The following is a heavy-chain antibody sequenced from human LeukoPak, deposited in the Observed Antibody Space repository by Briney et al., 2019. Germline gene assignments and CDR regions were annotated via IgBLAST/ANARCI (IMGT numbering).Heavy chain of an antibody. CDR3: ARVDVGDFWSGYFYYMDV. V-gene: IGHV4-59*01. Sequence: PSETLSLTCTVSSGSISSYYWSWIRQPPGKGLEWIGYIYYSGSTNYNPSLKSRVTISVDTSKNQFSLKLSSVTAEDTAVYYCARVDVGDFWSGYFYYMDVWGKGTTVTVSS. CDR2: IYYSGST. D-gene: IGHD3-3*01. J-gene: IGHJ6*03. CDR1: SGSISSYY.